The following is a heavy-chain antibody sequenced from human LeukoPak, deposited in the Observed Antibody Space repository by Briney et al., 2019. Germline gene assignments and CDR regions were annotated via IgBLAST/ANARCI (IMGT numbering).Heavy chain of an antibody. CDR3: ANRHDSSGYFLNY. CDR1: GFTFTRYV. J-gene: IGHJ4*02. V-gene: IGHV3-23*01. CDR2: VSESGSNR. Sequence: GGSLRLSCVVSGFTFTRYVMSWVRQAPGKGLEWVSSVSESGSNRYYADSVKGRFSISRDNSKNMLYLQLGSLRTEDTATYYCANRHDSSGYFLNYWGQGTLVTVSS. D-gene: IGHD3-22*01.